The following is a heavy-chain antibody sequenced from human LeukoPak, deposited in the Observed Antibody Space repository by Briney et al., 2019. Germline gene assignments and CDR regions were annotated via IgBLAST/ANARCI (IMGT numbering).Heavy chain of an antibody. J-gene: IGHJ6*02. Sequence: GGSLRLSCAASGXTFSNYAVSWVRQAPGKGLEWVSAISGGGGSTYYADSVKGRFTISRDNSKNTLYLQMNSLRAEDTALYYCAKDYYGSGSYSDPHYYYGMDVWGQGTTVTVSS. V-gene: IGHV3-23*01. CDR2: ISGGGGST. CDR1: GXTFSNYA. D-gene: IGHD3-10*01. CDR3: AKDYYGSGSYSDPHYYYGMDV.